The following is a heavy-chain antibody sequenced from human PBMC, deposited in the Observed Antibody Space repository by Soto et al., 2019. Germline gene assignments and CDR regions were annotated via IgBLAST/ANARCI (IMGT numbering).Heavy chain of an antibody. CDR3: AKDQEQQLDDYYYYGMDV. V-gene: IGHV3-23*01. CDR2: ISGSGGST. J-gene: IGHJ6*02. D-gene: IGHD6-13*01. CDR1: GFTFSSYA. Sequence: GSLRLSCAASGFTFSSYAMSWVRQAPGKGLEWVSAISGSGGSTYYADSVKGRFTISRDNSKNTLYLQMNSLRAEDTAVYYCAKDQEQQLDDYYYYGMDVWGQGTTVTVSS.